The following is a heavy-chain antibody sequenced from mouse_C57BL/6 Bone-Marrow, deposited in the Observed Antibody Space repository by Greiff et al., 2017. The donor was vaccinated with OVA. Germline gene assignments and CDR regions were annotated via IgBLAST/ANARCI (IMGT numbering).Heavy chain of an antibody. Sequence: QVQLQQPGAELVKPAASVKLSCKASGYTFTSYWMHWVKQRPGQGLEWIGMIHPNSGSTNYNEKFKSKATLTVDKSSSTAYMQLSSLISEDSAVYYCARTSDYSNHYAMDYWGQGTSVTVSS. CDR3: ARTSDYSNHYAMDY. CDR1: GYTFTSYW. V-gene: IGHV1-64*01. J-gene: IGHJ4*01. CDR2: IHPNSGST. D-gene: IGHD2-5*01.